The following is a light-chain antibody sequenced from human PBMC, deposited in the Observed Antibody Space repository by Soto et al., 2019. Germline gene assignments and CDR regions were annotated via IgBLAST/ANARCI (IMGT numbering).Light chain of an antibody. CDR2: DVS. J-gene: IGLJ1*01. CDR3: SSYTSSSTLLYV. Sequence: QSVLTQPASVSGSPGQSITISCTGTSSDVGGYNYVSWYQQHPGKAPKLMIYDVSNRPSGVSNRFSGSKSGNTASLTISGLQAEDGADYYCSSYTSSSTLLYVFGPGTKVTVL. V-gene: IGLV2-14*01. CDR1: SSDVGGYNY.